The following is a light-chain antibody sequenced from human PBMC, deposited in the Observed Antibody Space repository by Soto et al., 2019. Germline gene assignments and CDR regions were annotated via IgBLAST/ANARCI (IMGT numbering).Light chain of an antibody. V-gene: IGKV3-15*01. CDR1: QSISDT. CDR2: GAS. CDR3: QQFNSYSPGA. Sequence: EIVLTQSPGTLSLSPWERATLSCRASQSISDTLAWYQQKPGQAPRLLIYGASRRATGFPARFSGSGSGTDFTLTISSLQPDDFATYYCQQFNSYSPGAFGQGTKVDIK. J-gene: IGKJ1*01.